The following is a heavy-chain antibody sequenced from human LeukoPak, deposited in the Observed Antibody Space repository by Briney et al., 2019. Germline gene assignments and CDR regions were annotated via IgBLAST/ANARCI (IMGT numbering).Heavy chain of an antibody. V-gene: IGHV3-30*18. CDR1: GFTFSDYG. D-gene: IGHD4-17*01. CDR3: AKDEDYGDYVLSY. CDR2: ISYDGSNK. Sequence: QPGRSXRLSCAASGFTFSDYGMHWVRQXPGKGLEWVAVISYDGSNKYSADSVKGRFTISRDNSKNTLYLQMNSLRAEDTAVYYCAKDEDYGDYVLSYWGQGTLVTVSS. J-gene: IGHJ4*02.